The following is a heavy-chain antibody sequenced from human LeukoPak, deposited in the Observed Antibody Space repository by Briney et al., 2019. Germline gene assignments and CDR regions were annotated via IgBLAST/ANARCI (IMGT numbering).Heavy chain of an antibody. CDR1: GYSFTGYW. J-gene: IGHJ3*02. CDR2: IYPGDSDT. Sequence: GESLKISCKGSGYSFTGYWIGWVRQMPGKGLEWMGIIYPGDSDTRYSPSFQGQVTISADKSISTAYLQWSSLKASDTAMYYCARQYKATTSYRNDAFDIWGQGTMVTVSS. D-gene: IGHD1-26*01. CDR3: ARQYKATTSYRNDAFDI. V-gene: IGHV5-51*01.